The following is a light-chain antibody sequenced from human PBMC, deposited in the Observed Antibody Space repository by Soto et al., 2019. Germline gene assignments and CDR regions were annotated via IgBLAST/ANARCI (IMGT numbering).Light chain of an antibody. Sequence: DIQMTQSPSSLSASVGDRVTITCRSSQTIDNYMNWYVQRPGKVPELLIYGTFILQSGVPSRFSGSGSGTDFTLTINSLQPEDFATYYCQQSYFTPLTFGGGTKVEIK. CDR1: QTIDNY. CDR2: GTF. V-gene: IGKV1-39*01. J-gene: IGKJ4*01. CDR3: QQSYFTPLT.